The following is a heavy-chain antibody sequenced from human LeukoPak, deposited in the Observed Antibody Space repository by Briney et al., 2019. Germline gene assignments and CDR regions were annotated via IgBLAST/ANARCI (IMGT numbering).Heavy chain of an antibody. J-gene: IGHJ3*02. CDR1: GYTFTGYY. V-gene: IGHV1-2*02. CDR2: INPNSGGT. Sequence: ASVTVSCKASGYTFTGYYIHWVRQAPGHGLEWMGWINPNSGGTNYAQKFQGRVTMTRDTSISTAYMELTRLRSDDTAVYYCARDSPHLPHSAFDIWGQGTMVTVSS. CDR3: ARDSPHLPHSAFDI.